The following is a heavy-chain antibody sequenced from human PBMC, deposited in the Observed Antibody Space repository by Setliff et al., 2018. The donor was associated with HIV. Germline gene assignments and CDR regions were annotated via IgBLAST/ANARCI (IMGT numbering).Heavy chain of an antibody. D-gene: IGHD3-3*01. J-gene: IGHJ4*01. CDR1: GYSFTSYG. Sequence: ASVKVSCKASGYSFTSYGISWVRQAPGQRPEWMGWVNTGKGDTKYSQRFQDRLTITTDSSASSVYMELSSLSSDDTAIYYCARDRFTLTSSIFGFWGHGTLVTVSS. V-gene: IGHV1-3*04. CDR2: VNTGKGDT. CDR3: ARDRFTLTSSIFGF.